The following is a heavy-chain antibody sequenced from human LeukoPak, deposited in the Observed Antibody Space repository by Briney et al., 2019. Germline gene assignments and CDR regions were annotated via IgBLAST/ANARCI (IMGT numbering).Heavy chain of an antibody. CDR1: GFTFSSYA. D-gene: IGHD2-15*01. J-gene: IGHJ4*02. CDR2: ISYDGSNK. V-gene: IGHV3-30-3*01. Sequence: GGSLRLSCAASGFTFSSYAMHWVRQAPGKGLEWVAVISYDGSNKYYADSVKGRFTISRDNSKNTLYLQMNSLRAEDTAVYYCAKGLLGYCSGGRCYYLDYWGQGTLVTVSS. CDR3: AKGLLGYCSGGRCYYLDY.